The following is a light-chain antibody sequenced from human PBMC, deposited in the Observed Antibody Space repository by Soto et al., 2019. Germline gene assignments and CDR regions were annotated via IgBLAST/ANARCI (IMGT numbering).Light chain of an antibody. CDR2: GAS. CDR3: QQYNNWPLT. J-gene: IGKJ1*01. Sequence: EIVMTQSPATLSVSPGERGTLSCRASQSVSSNLAWYQQKPGQAPRLLIYGASTRATGIPARFSGSRSGTEFTLTISGLQSEDFAVYYCQQYNNWPLTFGQGTKVEIK. CDR1: QSVSSN. V-gene: IGKV3-15*01.